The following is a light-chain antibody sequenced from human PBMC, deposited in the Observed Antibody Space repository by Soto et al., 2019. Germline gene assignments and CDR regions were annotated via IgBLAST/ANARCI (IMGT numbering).Light chain of an antibody. J-gene: IGKJ1*01. CDR2: KAS. CDR3: QKYNSYSRT. CDR1: QSISSW. V-gene: IGKV1-5*03. Sequence: DIQMTQSPSTLSASVGDRVTITCRASQSISSWLAWYQQKPGKAPKLLIYKASSLESGVPPRFSGSGSGTEFTLTISSLQPDDFATYYCQKYNSYSRTFGQGTKVDI.